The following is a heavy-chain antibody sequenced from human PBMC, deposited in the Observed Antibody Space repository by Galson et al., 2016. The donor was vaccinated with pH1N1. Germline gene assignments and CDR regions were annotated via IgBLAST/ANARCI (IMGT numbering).Heavy chain of an antibody. CDR3: ARLIGGGSNIREFDY. Sequence: QSGAEVKKAGESLKISCKGSGYTFTTYWIAWVRQMPGKGLEWMGIVYPPDSDTRYSPSFEGQVTISADKSISTAYLQWSSLKASDTAVYYCARLIGGGSNIREFDYWGQGTQVTVSS. D-gene: IGHD5-24*01. J-gene: IGHJ4*02. V-gene: IGHV5-51*03. CDR1: GYTFTTYW. CDR2: VYPPDSDT.